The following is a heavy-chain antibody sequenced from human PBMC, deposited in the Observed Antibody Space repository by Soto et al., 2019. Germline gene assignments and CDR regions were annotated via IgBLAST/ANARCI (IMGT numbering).Heavy chain of an antibody. CDR2: IXXXGXT. D-gene: IGHD3-22*01. V-gene: IGHV4-39*01. CDR1: GCSFSSYY. J-gene: IGHJ5*02. CDR3: ARLNYYDSSDWLDP. Sequence: PSLHCTISGCSFSSYYWCWIRQPPGNGLEWXGXIXXXGXTXXXPXXXXRVTISVDTSKNQFALKLRSVTAADTAVYYCARLNYYDSSDWLDPWGQGTLVSVSA.